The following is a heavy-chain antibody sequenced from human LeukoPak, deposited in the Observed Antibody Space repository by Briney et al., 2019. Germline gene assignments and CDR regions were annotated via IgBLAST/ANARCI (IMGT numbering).Heavy chain of an antibody. V-gene: IGHV3-30*18. CDR2: ISYDGSNK. CDR3: AKDMGATQTAFDI. CDR1: GFTVSSNY. J-gene: IGHJ3*02. D-gene: IGHD1-26*01. Sequence: GGSLRLSCAASGFTVSSNYMSWVRQAPGKGLEWVAVISYDGSNKYYADSVKGRFTISRDNSKNTLYLQMNSLRAEDKAVYYCAKDMGATQTAFDIWGQGTMVTVSS.